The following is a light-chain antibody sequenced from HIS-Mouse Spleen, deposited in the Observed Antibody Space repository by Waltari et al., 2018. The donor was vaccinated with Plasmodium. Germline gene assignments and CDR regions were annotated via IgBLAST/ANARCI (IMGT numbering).Light chain of an antibody. CDR3: QQYNNWSFT. CDR1: QSVSSN. Sequence: EIVMTQSPATLSVSPGERATLSCRASQSVSSNFAWYQQKPGQAPRLLIYGASTRATGIPARFSGSGSGTEFTLTISSLQSEDFAVYYCQQYNNWSFTFGPGTKVDI. V-gene: IGKV3-15*01. CDR2: GAS. J-gene: IGKJ3*01.